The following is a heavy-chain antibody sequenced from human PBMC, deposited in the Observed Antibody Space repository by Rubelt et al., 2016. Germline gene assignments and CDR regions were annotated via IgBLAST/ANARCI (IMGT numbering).Heavy chain of an antibody. J-gene: IGHJ4*02. CDR3: ARGRAVSHKE. V-gene: IGHV4-61*01. D-gene: IGHD5/OR15-5a*01. Sequence: QAQLQESGPGLVKPSETLSLTCTVSGGSVSSGSYYWSWIRQPPGKGLEWIGEINHSGSTNYNPSLKSRVTISVDTSKNQFSLKLSSVTAADTAVYYCARGRAVSHKEWGQGTLVTVSS. CDR2: INHSGST. CDR1: GGSVSSGSYY.